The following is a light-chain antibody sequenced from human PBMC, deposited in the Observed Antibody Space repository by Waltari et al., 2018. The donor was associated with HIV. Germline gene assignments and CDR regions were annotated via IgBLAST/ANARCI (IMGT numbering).Light chain of an antibody. V-gene: IGKV3-20*01. CDR2: RIS. J-gene: IGKJ5*01. Sequence: EIVLTQSPGTLSLSPGERATLSCTASESVDTRHLAWYQQKPGQPPRLLIYRISNRATGIPDRLDGSGSGTDFTLTISRLEPEDFAVYYCQQYGLSPITFGQGTRLEIK. CDR3: QQYGLSPIT. CDR1: ESVDTRH.